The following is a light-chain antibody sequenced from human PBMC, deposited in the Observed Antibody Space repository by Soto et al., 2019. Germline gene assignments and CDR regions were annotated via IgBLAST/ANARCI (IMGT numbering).Light chain of an antibody. J-gene: IGKJ4*01. CDR1: QSVSSSD. V-gene: IGKV3-20*01. Sequence: EIVLTQSPGTLSLSPGERATLSCRASQSVSSSDLAWYQQKPGQAPRLLIYSSSSRATDIPDRFSGSGSGTDFTLSISRLETADFAVYYCQQYGSSFTFGGGTKVEIK. CDR2: SSS. CDR3: QQYGSSFT.